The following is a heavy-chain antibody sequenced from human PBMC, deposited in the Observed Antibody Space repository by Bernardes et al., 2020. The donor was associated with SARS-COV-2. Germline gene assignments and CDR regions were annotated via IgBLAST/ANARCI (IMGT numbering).Heavy chain of an antibody. CDR2: ISAYNGNT. V-gene: IGHV1-18*01. CDR3: ASTIFGVVTAFDI. J-gene: IGHJ3*02. CDR1: GYTFTSYG. D-gene: IGHD3-3*01. Sequence: ASEKVSCKASGYTFTSYGISWVRQAPGQGLEWMGWISAYNGNTNYAQKLQGRVTMTTDTSTSTAYMELRSLRSDDTAVYYCASTIFGVVTAFDIWGQGTMVTVSS.